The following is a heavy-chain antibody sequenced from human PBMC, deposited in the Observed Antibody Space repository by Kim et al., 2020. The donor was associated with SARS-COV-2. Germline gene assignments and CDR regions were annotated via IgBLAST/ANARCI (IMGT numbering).Heavy chain of an antibody. D-gene: IGHD6-6*01. J-gene: IGHJ4*02. V-gene: IGHV1-18*01. CDR2: ISGYTGNT. CDR3: ARDLPRTTTSYYLDS. CDR1: GYSFTYYG. Sequence: ASVKVSYKTSGYSFTYYGISWVRQAPGQGLEWMGWISGYTGNTNYTQKFQGRVTMTADTSTNIAYMELRTLSPDDTAIYYCARDLPRTTTSYYLDSWGQG.